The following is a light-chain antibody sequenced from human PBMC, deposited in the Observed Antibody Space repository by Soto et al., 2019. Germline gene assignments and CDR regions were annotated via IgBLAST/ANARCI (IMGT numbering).Light chain of an antibody. Sequence: DIVMTQSPDSLAVSLGERATINCKSSQGVLNRSKNKNYIAWYQHKPGQPPKMLIYWPSTRESGVPDRFSGSGSGTDFSLTITSLQAEDVAVYYCQQHNSLPWTFGQGTKVEI. CDR3: QQHNSLPWT. J-gene: IGKJ1*01. V-gene: IGKV4-1*01. CDR2: WPS. CDR1: QGVLNRSKNKNY.